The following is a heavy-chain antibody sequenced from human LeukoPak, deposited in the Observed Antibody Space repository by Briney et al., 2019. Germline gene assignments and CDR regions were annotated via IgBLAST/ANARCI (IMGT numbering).Heavy chain of an antibody. CDR3: ASREGHCSGGSCYVPPAY. J-gene: IGHJ4*02. Sequence: PGGSLRLSCAASGFTVSSNYMSWVRQAPGKGLEWVSAIYSGGSTYYADSVKGRFTISRDNSKNTLYLQMNSLRAEDTAVYYCASREGHCSGGSCYVPPAYWGQGTLVTVSS. CDR1: GFTVSSNY. D-gene: IGHD2-15*01. V-gene: IGHV3-53*01. CDR2: IYSGGST.